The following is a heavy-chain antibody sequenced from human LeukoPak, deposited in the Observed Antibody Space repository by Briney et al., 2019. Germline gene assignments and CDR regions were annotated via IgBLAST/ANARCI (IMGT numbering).Heavy chain of an antibody. CDR2: IYSGGST. Sequence: PGGSLRLSCAASGFTVSSNYMSWVRQAPGKGLEWVSVIYSGGSTYYADSVKGRFTISRDNSKNTLYLQMNSLRAEDTAVYYCARHPVRAARNYRHEFDYWGQGTLVTVSS. J-gene: IGHJ4*02. V-gene: IGHV3-66*04. D-gene: IGHD6-6*01. CDR3: ARHPVRAARNYRHEFDY. CDR1: GFTVSSNY.